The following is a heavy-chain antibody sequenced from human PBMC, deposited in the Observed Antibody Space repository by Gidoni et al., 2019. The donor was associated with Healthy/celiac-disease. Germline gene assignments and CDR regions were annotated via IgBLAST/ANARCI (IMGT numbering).Heavy chain of an antibody. D-gene: IGHD6-19*01. CDR2: INRDGRST. J-gene: IGHJ4*02. V-gene: IGHV3-74*01. CDR3: ARYRWLAPDY. CDR1: GFTFSSYW. Sequence: EVQLVESGGGLVQPGGSLRLSCAASGFTFSSYWMHWVRQAPGKGLVGVSRINRDGRSTSYADSVKGRFTISRDNAKNTLYLQMNSLRAEDTAVYYCARYRWLAPDYWGQGTLVTVSS.